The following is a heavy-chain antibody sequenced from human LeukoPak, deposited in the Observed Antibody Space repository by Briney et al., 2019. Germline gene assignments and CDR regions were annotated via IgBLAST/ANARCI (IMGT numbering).Heavy chain of an antibody. CDR2: INPSGGST. V-gene: IGHV1-46*01. J-gene: IGHJ6*03. Sequence: ASVKVSCKASGYTFTSYYMHWVRQAPGQGLEWMGIINPSGGSTSYAQKFQGRVTMTRDTSTSTVYMELSSLRSEDTAVYYCARQYRAVAGDYYYYMDVWGKGTTVTVSS. CDR3: ARQYRAVAGDYYYYMDV. CDR1: GYTFTSYY. D-gene: IGHD6-19*01.